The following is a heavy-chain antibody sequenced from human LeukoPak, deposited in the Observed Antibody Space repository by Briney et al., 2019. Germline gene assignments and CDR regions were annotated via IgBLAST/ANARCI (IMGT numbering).Heavy chain of an antibody. J-gene: IGHJ4*02. V-gene: IGHV3-23*01. CDR1: GFTFSTYA. Sequence: GGSLRLSCAASGFTFSTYATSCVRQAPGKGLEWVSAISGSGGSTYYADSVKGRFTISRDNSKNTLYLQMNGLRAEDTAVYYCARDKVVGATHFDYWGQGILVTVSS. CDR2: ISGSGGST. D-gene: IGHD1-26*01. CDR3: ARDKVVGATHFDY.